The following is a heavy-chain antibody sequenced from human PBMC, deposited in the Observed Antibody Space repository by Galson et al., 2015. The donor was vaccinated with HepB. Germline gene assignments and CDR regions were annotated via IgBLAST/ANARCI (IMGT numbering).Heavy chain of an antibody. CDR1: GFIFGSYS. Sequence: SLRLSCAASGFIFGSYSMTWVRQAPGKGLEWLANINQDGSEKYYMDSVKGRFTISRDNAKNSLYLQMNSLRAEDTAVYYCATGSAGSDVWGQGTLVTVSS. CDR2: INQDGSEK. CDR3: ATGSAGSDV. J-gene: IGHJ1*01. V-gene: IGHV3-7*03.